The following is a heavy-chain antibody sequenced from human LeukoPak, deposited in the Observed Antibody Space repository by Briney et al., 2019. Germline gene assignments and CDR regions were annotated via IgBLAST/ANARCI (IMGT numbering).Heavy chain of an antibody. CDR3: ARAHDSSGYYYSAVAFDI. V-gene: IGHV1-2*02. Sequence: ASVKVSCKASGYTFTGYYMHWVRQAPGQGLEWMGWINPNSGGTNYAQKFQGRVTMTRDTSISTAYMELSRLRSDDTAVYYCARAHDSSGYYYSAVAFDIWGQGTMVTVSS. D-gene: IGHD3-22*01. CDR1: GYTFTGYY. J-gene: IGHJ3*02. CDR2: INPNSGGT.